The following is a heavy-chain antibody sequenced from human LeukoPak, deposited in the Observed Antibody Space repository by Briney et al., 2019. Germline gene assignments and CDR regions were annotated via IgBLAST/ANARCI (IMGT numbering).Heavy chain of an antibody. Sequence: PGGSLRLSCAASGFTFSNNGMHWVRQAPGKGLEWVAVIWFDGSNKFYADSVKGRFTISRDNSKNTLYLQMNGLRAEDTAVYYCARGGWLRYDAFDIWGQGTMVTVSS. D-gene: IGHD5-12*01. CDR2: IWFDGSNK. V-gene: IGHV3-33*01. CDR1: GFTFSNNG. CDR3: ARGGWLRYDAFDI. J-gene: IGHJ3*02.